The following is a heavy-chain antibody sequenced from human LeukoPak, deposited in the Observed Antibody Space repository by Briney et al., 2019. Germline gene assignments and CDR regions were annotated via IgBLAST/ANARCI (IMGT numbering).Heavy chain of an antibody. J-gene: IGHJ4*02. V-gene: IGHV3-20*04. CDR2: ILWSGGST. D-gene: IGHD1-26*01. CDR3: ARGGATPDY. Sequence: PGGSLRLSCAASGFTFDDYGMSWVRQAPGKGLEWVSGILWSGGSTGYADSVKGRFTISRDNAKNSLYLQMNSLRVEDTAVYYCARGGATPDYWGQGTLVTVSS. CDR1: GFTFDDYG.